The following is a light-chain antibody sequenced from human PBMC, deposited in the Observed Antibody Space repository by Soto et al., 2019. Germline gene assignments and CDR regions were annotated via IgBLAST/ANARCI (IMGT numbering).Light chain of an antibody. CDR3: QQYSSYWP. CDR2: KAS. Sequence: IRRTQTPSTLSASVGDRVTVTCRSSHNITTWLAWYQQKPGKAPNLLIYKASSLESGVPSRFSGSGSGTEFTPTISSLQSDDFATYYCQQYSSYWPFGQGTKVDI. CDR1: HNITTW. V-gene: IGKV1-5*03. J-gene: IGKJ1*01.